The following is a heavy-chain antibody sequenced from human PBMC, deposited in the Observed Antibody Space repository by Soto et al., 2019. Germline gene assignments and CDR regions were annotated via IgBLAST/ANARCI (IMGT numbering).Heavy chain of an antibody. V-gene: IGHV1-24*01. J-gene: IGHJ5*02. CDR3: AIPRDDYIWGSYLGWFDP. CDR1: GYTLTELS. D-gene: IGHD3-16*02. CDR2: FDPEDGET. Sequence: SCKVSGYTLTELSMHWVRQAPGKGLEWMGGFDPEDGETIYAQKFQGRVTMTEDTSTDTAYMELSSLRSEDTAVYYCAIPRDDYIWGSYLGWFDPWGQGTLVPVSS.